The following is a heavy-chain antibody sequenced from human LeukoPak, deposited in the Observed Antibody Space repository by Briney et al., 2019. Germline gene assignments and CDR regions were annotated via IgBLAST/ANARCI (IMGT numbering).Heavy chain of an antibody. CDR1: GFTFNSYA. V-gene: IGHV3-23*01. J-gene: IGHJ4*02. CDR3: AKDPNHYGSGLVFDY. CDR2: ISGSGGRT. Sequence: PGGSLRLSCAASGFTFNSYAMSWVRQAPGKGLEWVSTISGSGGRTYYADSVKGRFTISRDNSKNTLYLQMNSLRAEDTAVYYCAKDPNHYGSGLVFDYWGQGTLVTVSS. D-gene: IGHD3-10*01.